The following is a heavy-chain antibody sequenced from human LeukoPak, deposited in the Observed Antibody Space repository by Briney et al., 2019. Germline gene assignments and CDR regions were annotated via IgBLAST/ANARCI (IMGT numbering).Heavy chain of an antibody. CDR1: GFTFSSYA. D-gene: IGHD3-10*01. J-gene: IGHJ5*02. V-gene: IGHV3-30*04. CDR3: ARSYGVRNWFDP. Sequence: GGSLRLSCAASGFTFSSYAMHWVRQAPGKGLEWVAVISYDGSNKYYADSVKGRFTISRDNSKNTLYLQMYSLRAEDTAVYYCARSYGVRNWFDPWGQGTLVTVSS. CDR2: ISYDGSNK.